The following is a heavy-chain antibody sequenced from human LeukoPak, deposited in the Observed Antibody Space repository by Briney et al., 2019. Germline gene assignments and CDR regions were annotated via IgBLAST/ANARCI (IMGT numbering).Heavy chain of an antibody. D-gene: IGHD2-2*01. CDR2: ISWNSGSI. Sequence: GGSLRLSCAASGFTFDDYAMHWVRQAPGKGLEWVSGISWNSGSIGYADSVKGRFTISRDNAKNSLYLQMNSLRAEDTAVYYCARAGIAYCSSTSCYDFDYWGQGTLVTVSS. J-gene: IGHJ4*02. V-gene: IGHV3-9*01. CDR1: GFTFDDYA. CDR3: ARAGIAYCSSTSCYDFDY.